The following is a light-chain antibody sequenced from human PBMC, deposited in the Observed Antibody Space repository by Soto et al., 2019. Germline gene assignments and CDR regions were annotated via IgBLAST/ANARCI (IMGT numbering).Light chain of an antibody. CDR2: DDS. Sequence: SSELTQPPSVSVAPGQTARITCGGNNVHWYQQRSGQAPVLVVHDDSDRPSGIPERFSGSKSGNTATLTISRVEAGDEADYYCQVWDSSSDHVVFGGETKVTVL. CDR1: N. V-gene: IGLV3-21*02. CDR3: QVWDSSSDHVV. J-gene: IGLJ2*01.